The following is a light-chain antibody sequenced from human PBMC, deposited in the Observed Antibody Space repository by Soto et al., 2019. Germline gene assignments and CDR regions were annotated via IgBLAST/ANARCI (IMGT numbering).Light chain of an antibody. Sequence: EIVLTQSPGTLSLSPGERATLSCRASQSVSSSYLACYQQKPGQAPRLLIYGASSSATGIPDRFSGSGSGTDFTLTISRLQPEDFSVDYCQQYSSSPLTFGQGTKVAIK. CDR1: QSVSSSY. CDR3: QQYSSSPLT. CDR2: GAS. V-gene: IGKV3-20*01. J-gene: IGKJ1*01.